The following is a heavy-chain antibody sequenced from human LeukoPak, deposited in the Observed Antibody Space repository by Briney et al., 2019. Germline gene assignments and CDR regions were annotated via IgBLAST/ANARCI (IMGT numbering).Heavy chain of an antibody. Sequence: GGSLRLSCAASGFTYSDHAMEWVRQTPGKGLEWVSSITPATDNIYYTPSVEGRFTISRDNAKHSLYLQMNNLRADDTAVYYCARLAGPRPGAYYFDFWGQGVLVTVSS. V-gene: IGHV3-21*01. CDR2: ITPATDNI. D-gene: IGHD6-19*01. CDR3: ARLAGPRPGAYYFDF. CDR1: GFTYSDHA. J-gene: IGHJ4*02.